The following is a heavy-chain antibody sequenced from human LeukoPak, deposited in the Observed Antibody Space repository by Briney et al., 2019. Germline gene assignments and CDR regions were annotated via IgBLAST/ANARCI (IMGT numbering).Heavy chain of an antibody. CDR2: IYTSGST. Sequence: SETLSFTCTGSGCPISSYEWTWIRQPAAKGLEGIGRIYTSGSTNYNPSLKSRVTMSVDTSKNQFSLKLSSVTAADTAVYYCARRVSVAGSFDPWGQGTLVTVSS. D-gene: IGHD6-19*01. J-gene: IGHJ5*02. CDR3: ARRVSVAGSFDP. V-gene: IGHV4-4*07. CDR1: GCPISSYE.